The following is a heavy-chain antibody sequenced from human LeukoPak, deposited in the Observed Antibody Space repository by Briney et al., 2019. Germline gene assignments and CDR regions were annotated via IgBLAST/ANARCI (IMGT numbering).Heavy chain of an antibody. CDR3: AKNNGWFHLAQ. CDR2: VKNDGSET. V-gene: IGHV3-7*03. Sequence: GGSLRLSCAVSGFNFRDHWMDWVRQAPGKGLEWVGHVKNDGSETYYLDSLKGRFSISRDNTNNALYLQMNSLRVEDTAVYYCAKNNGWFHLAQWGQGALVTVSS. J-gene: IGHJ4*02. CDR1: GFNFRDHW. D-gene: IGHD6-19*01.